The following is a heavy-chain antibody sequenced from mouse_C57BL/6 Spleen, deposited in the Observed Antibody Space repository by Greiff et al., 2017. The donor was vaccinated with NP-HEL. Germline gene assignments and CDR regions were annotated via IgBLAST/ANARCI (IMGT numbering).Heavy chain of an antibody. J-gene: IGHJ2*01. CDR3: TTSLRSFDY. CDR1: GFNIKDDY. D-gene: IGHD1-1*01. CDR2: IDPENGDT. V-gene: IGHV14-4*01. Sequence: VQLQQSGAELVRPGASVKLSCTASGFNIKDDYMHWVKQRPEQGLEWIGWIDPENGDTEYASKFQGKATITADTSSNTAYLQLSSLTSEDTAVYYCTTSLRSFDYWGQGTTLTVSS.